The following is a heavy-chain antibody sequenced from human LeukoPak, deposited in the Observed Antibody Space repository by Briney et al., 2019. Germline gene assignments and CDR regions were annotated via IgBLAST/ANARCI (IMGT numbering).Heavy chain of an antibody. CDR2: INSDASVT. D-gene: IGHD6-19*01. Sequence: GGSLRLSCAASGFTFSNYWMHWVRQTPEKGLVWVSRINSDASVTTYADSVKGRFTISRDNAKNTLYLQMNSLRAEDTAVYYCARVTAVAGTSVGVDAWGQGILVTVS. V-gene: IGHV3-74*01. J-gene: IGHJ4*02. CDR3: ARVTAVAGTSVGVDA. CDR1: GFTFSNYW.